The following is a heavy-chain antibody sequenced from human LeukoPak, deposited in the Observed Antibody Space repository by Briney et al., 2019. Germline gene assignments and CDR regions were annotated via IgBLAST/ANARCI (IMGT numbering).Heavy chain of an antibody. J-gene: IGHJ4*02. CDR2: INTNSGHP. CDR3: ARPFDTISYFDY. CDR1: GYTFTRFA. Sequence: ASVKVSCKASGYTFTRFALNWVRQAPGRGLQWMGWINTNSGHPTYAQSFTGRFVFSLDTSVSTAYLQINSLKAEDTAVYYCARPFDTISYFDYWGQGTPVTVSS. V-gene: IGHV7-4-1*02. D-gene: IGHD3-10*01.